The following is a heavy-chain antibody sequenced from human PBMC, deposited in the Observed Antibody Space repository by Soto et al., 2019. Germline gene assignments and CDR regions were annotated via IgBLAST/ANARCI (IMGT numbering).Heavy chain of an antibody. CDR2: IDPSDSYT. V-gene: IGHV5-10-1*01. D-gene: IGHD2-21*02. Sequence: EVQLVQSGAEVKKPGESLRISCKGSGYSFTSYWISWVRQMPGKGLEWMGRIDPSDSYTNYSPSFQGHVTISADKSTSTAYLQWSSLKASDTAMYYCARQPVVTRRDDTWFDPWRQGTLDTVSS. J-gene: IGHJ5*02. CDR3: ARQPVVTRRDDTWFDP. CDR1: GYSFTSYW.